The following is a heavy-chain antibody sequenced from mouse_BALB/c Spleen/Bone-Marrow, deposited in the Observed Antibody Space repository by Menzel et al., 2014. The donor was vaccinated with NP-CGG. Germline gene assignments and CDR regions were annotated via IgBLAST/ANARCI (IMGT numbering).Heavy chain of an antibody. Sequence: EVKLVESGGGLVQPGGSLKLSCAASGFTFSSYGMSWVRQTPDKRLELVATINSNGGRTYYPDSVKGRFTISRDNAKNTLYLQMSSLKSEDTAMYYCARDSLLRSLYAMDCWGQGTSVTVSS. CDR3: ARDSLLRSLYAMDC. CDR2: INSNGGRT. V-gene: IGHV5-6-3*01. J-gene: IGHJ4*01. D-gene: IGHD1-2*01. CDR1: GFTFSSYG.